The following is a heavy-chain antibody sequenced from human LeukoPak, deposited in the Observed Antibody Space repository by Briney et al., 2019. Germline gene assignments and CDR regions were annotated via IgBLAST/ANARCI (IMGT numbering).Heavy chain of an antibody. CDR1: GGSISNYY. Sequence: PSETLSLTCPVSGGSISNYYWSWIRQPPGEGLEYIGYIYSSGSTIYNPSLKSRVTISLDTSKNQFSLKLTSVTAADTAVYYCARYQWQIHHYVDYGGQGTLVTVSS. J-gene: IGHJ4*02. D-gene: IGHD6-19*01. V-gene: IGHV4-59*01. CDR3: ARYQWQIHHYVDY. CDR2: IYSSGST.